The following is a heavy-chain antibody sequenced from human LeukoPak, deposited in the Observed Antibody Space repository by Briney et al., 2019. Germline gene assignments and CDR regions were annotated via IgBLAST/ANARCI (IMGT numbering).Heavy chain of an antibody. D-gene: IGHD3-10*01. V-gene: IGHV4-4*07. J-gene: IGHJ5*02. CDR3: ARTVVRSGLKHNWFDP. CDR1: GGSISSYY. CDR2: IYTSGST. Sequence: PSETLSLTCTVSGGSISSYYWSWIRQPAGKGLEWIGRIYTSGSTNYKPSLKSRVTMSVDTSKNQFSPKLNSVTAADTAVYYCARTVVRSGLKHNWFDPWGQGTLVTVSS.